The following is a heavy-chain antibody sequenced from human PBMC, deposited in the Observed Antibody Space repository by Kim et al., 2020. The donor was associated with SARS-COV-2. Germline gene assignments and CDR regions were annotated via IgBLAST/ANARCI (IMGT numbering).Heavy chain of an antibody. CDR1: GGSISSGGYY. J-gene: IGHJ4*02. V-gene: IGHV4-31*03. CDR3: ARVPPHAARILPHYFDY. Sequence: SETLSLTCTVSGGSISSGGYYWSWIRQHPGKGLEWIGYIYYSGSTYYNPSLKSRVTISVDTSKNQFSLKLSSVTAADTAVYYCARVPPHAARILPHYFDYWGQGTLVTVSS. CDR2: IYYSGST. D-gene: IGHD6-6*01.